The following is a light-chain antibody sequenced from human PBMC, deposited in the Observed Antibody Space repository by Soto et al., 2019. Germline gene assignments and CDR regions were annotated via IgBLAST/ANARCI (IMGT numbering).Light chain of an antibody. Sequence: QSPLTQPASVSGSPGQSITISCTGSSSDIGGYNYVSWYQQYPGKAPKLLIYEVSNRPSGVSNRFSGSKSGNTASLTISGLQAEDEADYYCSSYATSIGVFGGGTKVTVL. V-gene: IGLV2-14*03. CDR3: SSYATSIGV. CDR2: EVS. J-gene: IGLJ3*02. CDR1: SSDIGGYNY.